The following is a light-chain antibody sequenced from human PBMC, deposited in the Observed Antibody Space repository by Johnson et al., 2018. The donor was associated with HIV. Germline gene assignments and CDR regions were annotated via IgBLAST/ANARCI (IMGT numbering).Light chain of an antibody. Sequence: QSVLTQPPSVSAAPGQKVTISCSGNTSKIENNYVSWYQQFPERAPKLLIYDNTKRPSGIPDRFSGSKSDASATLAITGLQPGDEAYYYCGTWDNSLTAYVFGTGTKVTV. CDR3: GTWDNSLTAYV. V-gene: IGLV1-51*01. CDR2: DNT. CDR1: TSKIENNY. J-gene: IGLJ1*01.